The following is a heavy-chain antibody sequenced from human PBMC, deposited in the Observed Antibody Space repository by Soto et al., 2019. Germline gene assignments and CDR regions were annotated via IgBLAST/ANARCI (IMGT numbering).Heavy chain of an antibody. D-gene: IGHD6-19*01. CDR1: GFTFSRYA. J-gene: IGHJ4*02. CDR3: ARDRAVAGIFDY. CDR2: ISYDGSNK. V-gene: IGHV3-30-3*01. Sequence: QVQLVESGGGVVQPGRSLRLSCAASGFTFSRYAMHWVRQAPGKGLEWVAVISYDGSNKYYADSVKGQFTISRDNSKNTLYLQMNSLRAEDTAVYYCARDRAVAGIFDYWGQGTLVTVSS.